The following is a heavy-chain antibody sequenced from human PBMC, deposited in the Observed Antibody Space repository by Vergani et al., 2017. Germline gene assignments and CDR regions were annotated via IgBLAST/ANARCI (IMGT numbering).Heavy chain of an antibody. CDR3: ARGVVPAGVDWFDP. CDR1: GDGVSSNSAT. CDR2: TYYRSKWYN. V-gene: IGHV6-1*01. Sequence: QVQLQQSGPGLVKPSQTLSLTCAISGDGVSSNSATWNWIRQSPSRGLEWLGGTYYRSKWYNDYAVSVKSRITINPDTSKNQLSLQLNSVTPEDTAVYYCARGVVPAGVDWFDPWGQGTLVTVSS. J-gene: IGHJ5*02. D-gene: IGHD2-2*01.